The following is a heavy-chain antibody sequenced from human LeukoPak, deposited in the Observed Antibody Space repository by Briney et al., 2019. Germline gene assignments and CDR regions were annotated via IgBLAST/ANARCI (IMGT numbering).Heavy chain of an antibody. J-gene: IGHJ4*02. V-gene: IGHV4-30-2*01. D-gene: IGHD4-23*01. CDR1: GGSISSGGYS. CDR3: ARTTVVTRLFDY. CDR2: IYHSGST. Sequence: TSETLSLTCAVSGGSISSGGYSWSWIRQPPGKGLEWIGYIYHSGSTYYNPSLKSRVTISVDRSKNQFSLKLISVTAADTAVYYCARTTVVTRLFDYWGQGTLVTVSS.